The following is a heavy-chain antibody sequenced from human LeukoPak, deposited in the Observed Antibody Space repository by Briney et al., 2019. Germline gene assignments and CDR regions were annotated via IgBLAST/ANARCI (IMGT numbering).Heavy chain of an antibody. Sequence: GGSLRLSCAASGFTVSSNYMSWVRQAPGKGLEWVSVIYSGGSTYYADSVKGRFTISRDISKNTLYLQMNSLRAEDTAVYYCASRSKYDSSGYGYWGQGTLVTVSS. CDR3: ASRSKYDSSGYGY. CDR2: IYSGGST. J-gene: IGHJ4*02. V-gene: IGHV3-53*01. D-gene: IGHD3-22*01. CDR1: GFTVSSNY.